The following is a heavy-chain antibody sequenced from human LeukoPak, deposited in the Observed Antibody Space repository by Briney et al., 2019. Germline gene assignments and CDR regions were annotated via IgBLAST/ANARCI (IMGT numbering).Heavy chain of an antibody. CDR2: INPNSGGT. Sequence: ASVKVSCNASGYTFTGYYMHWVRQAPGQGLEWMGWINPNSGGTNYAQKFQGRVTMTRDTSISTAYMELSRLRSDDTAVYYCARESPYSSSWYPGFDPWGQGTLVTVSS. D-gene: IGHD6-13*01. J-gene: IGHJ5*02. V-gene: IGHV1-2*02. CDR3: ARESPYSSSWYPGFDP. CDR1: GYTFTGYY.